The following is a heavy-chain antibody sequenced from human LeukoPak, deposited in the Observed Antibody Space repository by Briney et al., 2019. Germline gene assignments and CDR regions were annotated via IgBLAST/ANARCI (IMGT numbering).Heavy chain of an antibody. J-gene: IGHJ6*03. V-gene: IGHV3-7*01. CDR1: GFTFSSYG. Sequence: GGSLRLSCAASGFTFSSYGMHWVRQAPGKGLEWVANIKKDGSEKSYVDSVKGRFTISRDNAKNSLYLQMNTLRAEDTAVYYCARDLVWFGGPKGYYNYMDVWGKGTTVTVSS. CDR2: IKKDGSEK. CDR3: ARDLVWFGGPKGYYNYMDV. D-gene: IGHD3-10*01.